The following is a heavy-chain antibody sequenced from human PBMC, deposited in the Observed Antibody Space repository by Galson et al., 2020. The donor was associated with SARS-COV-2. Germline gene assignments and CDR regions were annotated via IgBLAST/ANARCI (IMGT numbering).Heavy chain of an antibody. CDR2: ISGSGGST. CDR3: AKGYIEQWRATLGYGMDV. Sequence: GESLKISCAASGFTFSSYAMNWLRQAPVKGLEWVSAISGSGGSTYYADSVNGRFTISRDNSKHTLYLQMNSLRADDTAVYYCAKGYIEQWRATLGYGMDVWGQGTTVTVSS. CDR1: GFTFSSYA. J-gene: IGHJ6*01. D-gene: IGHD6-19*01. V-gene: IGHV3-23*01.